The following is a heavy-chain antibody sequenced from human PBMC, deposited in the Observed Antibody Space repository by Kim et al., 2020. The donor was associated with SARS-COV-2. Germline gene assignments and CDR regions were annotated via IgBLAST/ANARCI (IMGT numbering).Heavy chain of an antibody. Sequence: SPSFQGQVTISADKSISTAYLQWSSLKASDTAMYYCARVGTGTKYDWFDPWGQGTLVTVSS. J-gene: IGHJ5*02. V-gene: IGHV5-51*01. D-gene: IGHD1-7*01. CDR3: ARVGTGTKYDWFDP.